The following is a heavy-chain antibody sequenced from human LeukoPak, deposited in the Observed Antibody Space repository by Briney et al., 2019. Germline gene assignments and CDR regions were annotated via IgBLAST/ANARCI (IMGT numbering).Heavy chain of an antibody. J-gene: IGHJ5*02. CDR3: ARSRAFNSGAFDP. CDR1: GASVSSASY. CDR2: IYNGVNT. D-gene: IGHD1-26*01. Sequence: SETLSLTCTVSGASVSSASYRSWIRQPPGKGVEWIAHIYNGVNTNYNPSLKSRVTISVDTSKNQFSLRLNSVTAADTAVYYCARSRAFNSGAFDPWGQGSLVTVSS. V-gene: IGHV4-61*01.